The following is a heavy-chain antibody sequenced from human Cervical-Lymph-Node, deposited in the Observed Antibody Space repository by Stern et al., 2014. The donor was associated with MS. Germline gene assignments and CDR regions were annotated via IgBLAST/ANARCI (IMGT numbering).Heavy chain of an antibody. CDR3: AHEHVLTGPFDN. CDR2: IYWDDDK. D-gene: IGHD3-9*01. Sequence: ESGPPLVKPTQTLTLTCTFSGFSLNTRGVGVGWIRQPPGKALEWLVLIYWDDDKRYSPSLKSRLTITKDTSKNLVVLTMTNMDAVDTATYFCAHEHVLTGPFDNWGQGTLVTVSS. J-gene: IGHJ4*02. CDR1: GFSLNTRGVG. V-gene: IGHV2-5*02.